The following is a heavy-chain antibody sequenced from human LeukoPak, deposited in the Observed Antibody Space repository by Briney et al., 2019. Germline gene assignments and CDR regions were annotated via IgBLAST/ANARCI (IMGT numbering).Heavy chain of an antibody. V-gene: IGHV1-69*04. Sequence: SVKVSCKASGGTFSSYVISWVRQAPGQGLEWMGRIIPILGIANYAQKLQGRVTMTTDTSTSTAYMELRSLRSDDTAVYYCARVEGNDYGDKWGQGTLVTVSS. CDR2: IIPILGIA. D-gene: IGHD4-23*01. J-gene: IGHJ4*02. CDR3: ARVEGNDYGDK. CDR1: GGTFSSYV.